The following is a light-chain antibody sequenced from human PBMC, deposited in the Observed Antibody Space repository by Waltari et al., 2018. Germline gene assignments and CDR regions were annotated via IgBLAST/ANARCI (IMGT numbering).Light chain of an antibody. CDR1: QSISTW. CDR2: KAS. J-gene: IGKJ4*01. CDR3: QQYNSYLLT. V-gene: IGKV1-5*03. Sequence: GDRVTITCRASQSISTWLAWYQQKPGKAPKLLIYKASTLETGVPSRFSGSGSGTEFTLTISSLQPDDFATYFCQQYNSYLLTFGGGTKVEIQ.